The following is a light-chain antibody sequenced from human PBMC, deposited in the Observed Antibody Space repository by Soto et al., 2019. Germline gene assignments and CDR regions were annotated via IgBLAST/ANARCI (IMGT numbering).Light chain of an antibody. V-gene: IGKV3-20*01. CDR3: HQRQSWPRT. CDR1: QSVSSNY. CDR2: GSS. Sequence: EIVLTQSPGTLSLSPGEGATLSCRASQSVSSNYLAWYQQKPGQAPRLLIYGSSNRATGIPDRFIGSGFGTDFTLTIDRLEPEDFAVYYCHQRQSWPRTFGQGTKVDI. J-gene: IGKJ1*01.